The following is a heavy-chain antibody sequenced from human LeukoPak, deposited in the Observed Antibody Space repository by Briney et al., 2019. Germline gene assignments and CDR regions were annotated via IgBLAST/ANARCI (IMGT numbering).Heavy chain of an antibody. D-gene: IGHD3-22*01. CDR3: AKEDYSDTRGYEDY. CDR1: GFMFSSYG. CDR2: LNAAGRSS. J-gene: IGHJ4*02. V-gene: IGHV3-23*01. Sequence: GGSLRLSCAASGFMFSSYGMNWVRQAPGRGLEWVSALNAAGRSSFYADSVKGRFTISRDNSKNTLYLQMNSLRAEDTAVYYCAKEDYSDTRGYEDYWGQGTLVTVSS.